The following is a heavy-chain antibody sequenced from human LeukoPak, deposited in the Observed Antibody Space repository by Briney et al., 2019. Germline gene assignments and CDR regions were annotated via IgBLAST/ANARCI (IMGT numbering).Heavy chain of an antibody. J-gene: IGHJ4*02. CDR2: IYHSGST. CDR3: ARAESGGTTSYYFDY. D-gene: IGHD1-7*01. CDR1: GYSISSGYY. V-gene: IGHV4-38-2*01. Sequence: SETLSLTCAVSGYSISSGYYWGWIRQPPGKGLEWIGRIYHSGSTYYNPSLKSRVTISVDTSKNQFSLKLSSVTAADTAVYYCARAESGGTTSYYFDYWGQGTLVTVSS.